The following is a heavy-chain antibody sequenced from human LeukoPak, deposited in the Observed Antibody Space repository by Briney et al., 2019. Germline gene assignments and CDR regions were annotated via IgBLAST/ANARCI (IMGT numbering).Heavy chain of an antibody. CDR2: VYQSGST. J-gene: IGHJ4*02. CDR3: ARHPDLRWPRSFDY. V-gene: IGHV4-38-2*01. D-gene: IGHD2-21*01. Sequence: SETLSLTCAVSDYSISSGYYWGWIRQPPGEGLEWIGSVYQSGSTYYSPSLKSRVTISVDTSNNQFSLKLTSVTAADTAIYYCARHPDLRWPRSFDYWGQGTLVSVSS. CDR1: DYSISSGYY.